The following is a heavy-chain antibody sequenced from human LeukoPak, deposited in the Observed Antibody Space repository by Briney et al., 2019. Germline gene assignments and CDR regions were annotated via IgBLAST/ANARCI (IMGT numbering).Heavy chain of an antibody. CDR3: ARDSVGPYYDFWSGP. D-gene: IGHD3-3*01. V-gene: IGHV3-7*01. CDR1: GFTFSNYW. Sequence: GGSLRLSCAASGFTFSNYWMCWVRQAPGKGLEWVANIKQDGSAKYYVDSVKGRFTISRDNAKNSLYLQMNSLRAEDTALYYCARDSVGPYYDFWSGPWGQGTLVTVSS. J-gene: IGHJ5*02. CDR2: IKQDGSAK.